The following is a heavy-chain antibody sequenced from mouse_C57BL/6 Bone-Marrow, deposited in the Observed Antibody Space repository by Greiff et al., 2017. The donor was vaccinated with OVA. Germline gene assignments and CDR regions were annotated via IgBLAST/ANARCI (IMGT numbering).Heavy chain of an antibody. CDR3: ARDDRYYLLDY. V-gene: IGHV1-69*01. J-gene: IGHJ2*01. D-gene: IGHD2-3*01. CDR1: GYTFTSYW. CDR2: IDPSDSYT. Sequence: VQLQQPGAELVMPGASVKLSCKASGYTFTSYWMHWVKQRPGQGLEWIGEIDPSDSYTNYNQKFKGKSTLTVDKSSSTAYMQLISLTSEDSAVYYCARDDRYYLLDYWGQGTTLTVSS.